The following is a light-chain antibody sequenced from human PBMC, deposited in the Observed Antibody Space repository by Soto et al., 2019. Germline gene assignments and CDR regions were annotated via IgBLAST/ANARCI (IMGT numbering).Light chain of an antibody. V-gene: IGLV2-14*02. CDR3: SSYAGSSNV. J-gene: IGLJ1*01. Sequence: QSALTQPASVSGSPGQSITMSCTGTSSDVGTYNLVSWYQQHPGKAPKLMIYEVNKRPSGVPDRFSGSKSGNTASLTVSGLQAEDEADYYCSSYAGSSNVFGTGTKLTVL. CDR2: EVN. CDR1: SSDVGTYNL.